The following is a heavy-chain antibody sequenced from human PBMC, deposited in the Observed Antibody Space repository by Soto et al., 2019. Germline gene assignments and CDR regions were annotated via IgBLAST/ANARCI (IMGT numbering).Heavy chain of an antibody. J-gene: IGHJ3*02. Sequence: EVPLVESGGGLVKPGGSLRLSCAASGFTFSSYSMNWVRQAPGKGLEWVSSISRSAGNTYYADSVKGRFTISRDNAKNSMYLQMNSLRAEDTAVYYCARDQVPGPDAFDIWGQGTMVTVSS. CDR2: ISRSAGNT. CDR1: GFTFSSYS. V-gene: IGHV3-21*01. CDR3: ARDQVPGPDAFDI.